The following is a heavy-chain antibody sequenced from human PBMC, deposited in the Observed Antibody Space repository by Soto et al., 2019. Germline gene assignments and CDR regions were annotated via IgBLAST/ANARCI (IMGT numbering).Heavy chain of an antibody. CDR3: ASVRDYIWGSYRGDYYFDY. Sequence: QVQLVQSGAEVKKPGASVKVSCKASGYTFTSYGISWVRQAPGQGLEWMGWISAYNGNTNYAQKLQGRVTMTTDTSTSTAYMELRSLRSDDTAVYYCASVRDYIWGSYRGDYYFDYWGQGTLVTVSS. CDR1: GYTFTSYG. CDR2: ISAYNGNT. D-gene: IGHD3-16*02. J-gene: IGHJ4*02. V-gene: IGHV1-18*01.